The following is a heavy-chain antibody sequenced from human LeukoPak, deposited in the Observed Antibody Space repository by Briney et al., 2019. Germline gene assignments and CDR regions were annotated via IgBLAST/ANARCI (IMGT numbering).Heavy chain of an antibody. D-gene: IGHD2-21*02. CDR1: GGTFSSYA. J-gene: IGHJ4*02. Sequence: ASVKVSCKASGGTFSSYAISWVRQAPGQGLEWMGRIIPILGIANYAQKFQGRVTITADKSTSTAYMELSSLRSEDTAVYYCAEYCGGDCYSSYWGQGTLVTVSS. CDR2: IIPILGIA. CDR3: AEYCGGDCYSSY. V-gene: IGHV1-69*04.